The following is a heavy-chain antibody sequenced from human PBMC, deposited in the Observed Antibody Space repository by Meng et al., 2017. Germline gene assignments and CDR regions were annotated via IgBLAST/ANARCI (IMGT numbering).Heavy chain of an antibody. D-gene: IGHD6-19*01. CDR1: GIPCSINA. CDR3: HSGWYQAGDDY. V-gene: IGHV1-69*06. CDR2: IIPIFGTA. J-gene: IGHJ4*02. Sequence: VQLVHAVAEVKKPGSPCQVSSKSSGIPCSINAISWVRQAPGQGLEWMGGIIPIFGTANYAQKFQGIVTITADKSTSTAYMELSSLRSEDTAVYYCHSGWYQAGDDYWGQGTLVTVSS.